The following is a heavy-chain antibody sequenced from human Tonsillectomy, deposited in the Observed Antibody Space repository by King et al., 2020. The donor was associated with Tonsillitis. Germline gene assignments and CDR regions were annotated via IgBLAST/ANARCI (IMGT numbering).Heavy chain of an antibody. CDR2: FYYSGNT. CDR1: GGSISSSPYY. V-gene: IGHV4-39*01. J-gene: IGHJ4*02. D-gene: IGHD4-17*01. CDR3: ARDYGFN. Sequence: QLQESGPGLVKPSETLSLTCAVSGGSISSSPYYWGWIRQPPGKGLEWIGSFYYSGNTYYNPSLKSRVTISVDTSKNQFSLSLTSVTAADTAVYYCARDYGFNRGQGTLVTVSS.